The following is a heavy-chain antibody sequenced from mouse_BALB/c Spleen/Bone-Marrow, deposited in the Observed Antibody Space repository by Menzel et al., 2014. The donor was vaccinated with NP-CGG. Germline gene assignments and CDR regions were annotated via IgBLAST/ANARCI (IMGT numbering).Heavy chain of an antibody. J-gene: IGHJ4*01. CDR1: ESTVSHYY. V-gene: IGHV5-12*01. CDR2: ISNGGGST. CDR3: TRRRFLYYA. Sequence: VKTRRILAQPGGSLKLSCAAYESTVSHYYMYCVRQTPEKRLEWVAYISNGGGSTYYPDTVKGRFTISRDNAKKTLYLQRSRLKFVVTALYPRTRRRFLYYA.